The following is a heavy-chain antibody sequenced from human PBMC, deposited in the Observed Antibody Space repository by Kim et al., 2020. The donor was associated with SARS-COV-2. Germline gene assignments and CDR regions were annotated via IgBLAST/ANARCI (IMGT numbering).Heavy chain of an antibody. CDR1: GFSFSNYA. V-gene: IGHV3-30*04. D-gene: IGHD2-2*01. CDR2: MSSDGKST. J-gene: IGHJ1*01. Sequence: GGSLRLSCKGSGFSFSNYALHWVRQAPGKGLEWLTVMSSDGKSTYYADSVKGRLTTSRDNSKSTTFLQMDRLTTTDTAVYYCARAYCLSTVCQPGSWGNGTLVTVSS. CDR3: ARAYCLSTVCQPGS.